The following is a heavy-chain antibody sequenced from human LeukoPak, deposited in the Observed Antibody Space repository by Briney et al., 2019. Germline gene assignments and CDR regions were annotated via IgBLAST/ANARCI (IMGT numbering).Heavy chain of an antibody. V-gene: IGHV3-21*05. CDR2: ITSSSNNI. J-gene: IGHJ4*02. Sequence: PGGSLRLSCAASGFTFSTYGMTWVRQAPGKGLEWVSYITSSSNNIYYADSVKGRFTISRDNAKDSLYLQMNSLRAEDTAVYYCAREDIVATTLYWGQGTLVTVSS. CDR1: GFTFSTYG. D-gene: IGHD5-12*01. CDR3: AREDIVATTLY.